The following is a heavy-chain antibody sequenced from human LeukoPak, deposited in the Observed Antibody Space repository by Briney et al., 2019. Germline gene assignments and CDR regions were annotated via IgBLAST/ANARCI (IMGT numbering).Heavy chain of an antibody. CDR2: INHRGST. CDR1: GGSFSGYY. J-gene: IGHJ4*02. Sequence: SEPLSLTCAVYGGSFSGYYWSWIRQPPGKGLEWIGEINHRGSTNYNPSLKSRVTISVDTSKNQFSLKLSSVTAADTAVYYCARGYGDPIFDYWGQGTLVTVSS. D-gene: IGHD4-17*01. CDR3: ARGYGDPIFDY. V-gene: IGHV4-34*01.